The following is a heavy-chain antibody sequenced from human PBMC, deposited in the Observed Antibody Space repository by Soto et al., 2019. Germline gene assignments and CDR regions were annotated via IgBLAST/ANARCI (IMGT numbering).Heavy chain of an antibody. CDR2: ITSSGSST. CDR3: AKGVEGYVVLAFGS. J-gene: IGHJ4*03. Sequence: EVQLLESGGGGVQPGGSLRLSCAASGFIFSDYAMTWVRQTPGKGLEWVSAITSSGSSTYFADTLKGRITVSRDNSKNPLSLEKDRLRIEETAQFFCAKGVEGYVVLAFGSRGQGAPVT. CDR1: GFIFSDYA. V-gene: IGHV3-23*01. D-gene: IGHD5-12*01.